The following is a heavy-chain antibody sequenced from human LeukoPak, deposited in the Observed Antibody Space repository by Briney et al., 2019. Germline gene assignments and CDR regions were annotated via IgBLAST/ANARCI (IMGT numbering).Heavy chain of an antibody. CDR1: GYSISSGYY. Sequence: SETLSLTCTVSGYSISSGYYWGWIRQPPGKGLEWIGSIYYSGSTYYNPSLKSRVTISVDTSKNQFSLKLSSVTAADTAVYYCARAVVTAIPVFFDYWGQGTLVTVSS. V-gene: IGHV4-38-2*02. CDR2: IYYSGST. D-gene: IGHD2-21*02. CDR3: ARAVVTAIPVFFDY. J-gene: IGHJ4*02.